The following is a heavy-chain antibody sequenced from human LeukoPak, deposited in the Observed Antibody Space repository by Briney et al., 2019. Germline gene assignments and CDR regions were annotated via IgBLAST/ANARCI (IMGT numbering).Heavy chain of an antibody. Sequence: HPGGSLRLSCAASGFTFSSYGMHWVRQAPGKGLEWVAVIWYDGSNKYYADSVKGRFTISRDNSKNTLYLQMNSLRVEDTAVYYCAKGGRGSWAGNTGDWGQGTLVGVSS. CDR3: AKGGRGSWAGNTGD. J-gene: IGHJ4*02. CDR2: IWYDGSNK. D-gene: IGHD3-10*01. CDR1: GFTFSSYG. V-gene: IGHV3-33*06.